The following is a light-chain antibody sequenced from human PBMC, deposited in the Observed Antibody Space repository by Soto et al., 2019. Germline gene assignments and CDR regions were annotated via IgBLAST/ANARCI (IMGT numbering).Light chain of an antibody. V-gene: IGLV2-18*02. CDR2: EVT. Sequence: QSALTQPPSVSGSPGQSVTISCTGNSSDVGTYNRVSWYHQSPGTAPKLMIYEVTNRPSGVPDRFSGSKSGNTASLTISGLQAEDEADYYCSSYTTSNTVIFGGGTKLTVL. J-gene: IGLJ2*01. CDR3: SSYTTSNTVI. CDR1: SSDVGTYNR.